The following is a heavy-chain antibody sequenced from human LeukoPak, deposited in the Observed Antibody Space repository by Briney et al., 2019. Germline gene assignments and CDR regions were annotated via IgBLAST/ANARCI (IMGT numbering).Heavy chain of an antibody. CDR3: ARGGKDIVVVPAAPFDY. CDR1: GYTFTGYY. V-gene: IGHV1-2*02. J-gene: IGHJ4*02. Sequence: GASVKVSCKASGYTFTGYYMHWVRQAPGQGLEWMGWINPNSGGTNYAQKFQGRVTMTRDTSISTAYMELSRLRSDDTAVYYCARGGKDIVVVPAAPFDYWGQGTLVTVSS. CDR2: INPNSGGT. D-gene: IGHD2-2*01.